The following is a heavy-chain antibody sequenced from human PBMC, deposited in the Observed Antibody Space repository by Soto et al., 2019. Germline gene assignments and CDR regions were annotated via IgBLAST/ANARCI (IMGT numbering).Heavy chain of an antibody. V-gene: IGHV3-64*01. J-gene: IGHJ6*02. CDR2: ITSNGGNT. CDR3: ARRIPFGYGMDV. D-gene: IGHD2-21*01. CDR1: GFTFSSYA. Sequence: GGSLRHSCASSGFTFSSYAMHLVRQAPGKGLEYVSAITSNGGNTDYASSVKGRFTISRDNSKNTLYLQMGSLRAEDMAVYYCARRIPFGYGMDVWGQGTTVTVSS.